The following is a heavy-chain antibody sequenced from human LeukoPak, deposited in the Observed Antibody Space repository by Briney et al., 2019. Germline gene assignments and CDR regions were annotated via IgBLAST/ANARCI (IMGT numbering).Heavy chain of an antibody. CDR3: ARGLGAPDY. V-gene: IGHV3-7*01. CDR2: IKQDGSEK. J-gene: IGHJ4*02. Sequence: GGSLRLSCAASGFTFSSYWMSWVRQAPGKGLEWVANIKQDGSEKNYVDSVKGRFTISRDNAKKSLYLQMNSLRTEDTAVYYCARGLGAPDYWGQGALVTVSS. CDR1: GFTFSSYW. D-gene: IGHD1-26*01.